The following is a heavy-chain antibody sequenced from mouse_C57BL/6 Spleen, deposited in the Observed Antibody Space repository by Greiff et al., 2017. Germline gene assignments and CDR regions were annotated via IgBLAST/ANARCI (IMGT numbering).Heavy chain of an antibody. V-gene: IGHV6-6*01. J-gene: IGHJ2*01. CDR1: GFTFSDAW. D-gene: IGHD1-1*01. Sequence: EVQLVESGGGLVQPGGSMKLSCAASGFTFSDAWLDWVRQSPEKGLEWVAEIRNKANNHATYYAESVKGRFTISRDDSKSSVYLQMNSLRAEDTGIYYCNVTVVATEDYFDYWGQGTTLTVSS. CDR2: IRNKANNHAT. CDR3: NVTVVATEDYFDY.